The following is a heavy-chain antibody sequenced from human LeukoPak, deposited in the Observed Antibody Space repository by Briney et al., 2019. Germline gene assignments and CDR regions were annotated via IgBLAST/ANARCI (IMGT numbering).Heavy chain of an antibody. CDR1: GGSISSSTYF. D-gene: IGHD3-22*01. Sequence: PSETLSLTCTVSGGSISSSTYFWGWIRQPPGKGLEWIGSIYYDGRTYYNPSLKSRVTISVDTSKNQFSLKLSSVTAADTAVYYCASFYDSSGYYSQGYWGQGALVTVSS. CDR2: IYYDGRT. J-gene: IGHJ4*02. V-gene: IGHV4-39*07. CDR3: ASFYDSSGYYSQGY.